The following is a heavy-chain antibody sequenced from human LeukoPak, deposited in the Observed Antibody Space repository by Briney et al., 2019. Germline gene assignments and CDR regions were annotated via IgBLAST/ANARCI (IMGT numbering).Heavy chain of an antibody. CDR2: IYYSGST. CDR1: GGSISSYY. Sequence: PSETLSLTCTVSGGSISSYYWSWIRQPPGRGLEWIGYIYYSGSTNYNPSLKSRVTISVDTSKNQFSLKLSSVTAADTAVYYCARGRDGYNYNYWGQGTLVTVSS. V-gene: IGHV4-59*01. D-gene: IGHD5-24*01. CDR3: ARGRDGYNYNY. J-gene: IGHJ4*02.